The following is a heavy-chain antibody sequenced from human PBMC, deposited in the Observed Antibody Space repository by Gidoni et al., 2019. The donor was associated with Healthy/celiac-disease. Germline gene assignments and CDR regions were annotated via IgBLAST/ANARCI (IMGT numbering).Heavy chain of an antibody. CDR2: IYPGDSDT. CDR3: ARLGYYGSGYELDGMDV. D-gene: IGHD3-10*01. CDR1: GSSFTSYW. V-gene: IGHV5-51*01. J-gene: IGHJ6*02. Sequence: EVQLVPSGAEVKKPGESLKISCQGSGSSFTSYWIGWVRQMPGKGLEWMGIIYPGDSDTRYSPSFQGQVTISADKSISTAYLQWSSLKASDTAMYYCARLGYYGSGYELDGMDVWGQGTTVTVSS.